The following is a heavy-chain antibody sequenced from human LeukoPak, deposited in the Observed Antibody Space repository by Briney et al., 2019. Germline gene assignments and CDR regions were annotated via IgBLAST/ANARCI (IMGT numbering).Heavy chain of an antibody. J-gene: IGHJ4*02. CDR2: ISYDGSNK. Sequence: GGSLKLSCAASGFIFSSYAMHWVRQAPGKGLEWVAVISYDGSNKYYADSVKGRFTISRDNSKNTLYLQMNSLRAEDTAVYYCAREGKVPAAGFDYWGQGTLVTVSS. CDR3: AREGKVPAAGFDY. D-gene: IGHD2-2*01. V-gene: IGHV3-30*04. CDR1: GFIFSSYA.